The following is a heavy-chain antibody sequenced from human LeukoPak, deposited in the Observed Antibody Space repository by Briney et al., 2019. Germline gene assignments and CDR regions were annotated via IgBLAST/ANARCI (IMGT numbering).Heavy chain of an antibody. CDR3: ARDMVLATIFSGFDP. Sequence: PGGSLRLSCAASGFTVSSNYMSWVRQAPGKGLEWVSVIYGCGSTYYADSVKGRFTISRDNSKNTLYLQMNSLRAEDTAVYYCARDMVLATIFSGFDPWGQGTLVTVSS. V-gene: IGHV3-66*03. CDR2: IYGCGST. CDR1: GFTVSSNY. J-gene: IGHJ5*02. D-gene: IGHD5-12*01.